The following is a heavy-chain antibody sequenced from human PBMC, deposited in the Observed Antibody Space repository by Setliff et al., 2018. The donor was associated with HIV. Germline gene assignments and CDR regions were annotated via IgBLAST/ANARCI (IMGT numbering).Heavy chain of an antibody. V-gene: IGHV4-59*11. D-gene: IGHD3-22*01. CDR3: GGNGYYSIDY. CDR1: GGSISSHC. Sequence: SLTCTVPGGSISSHCWSWIRQSPGKALEWIGYIYASGSIIYTPSLQSRVTISMVASRNQFSLKVTSVTAADTAVYYCGGNGYYSIDYWGQGTLVTVSS. J-gene: IGHJ4*02. CDR2: IYASGSI.